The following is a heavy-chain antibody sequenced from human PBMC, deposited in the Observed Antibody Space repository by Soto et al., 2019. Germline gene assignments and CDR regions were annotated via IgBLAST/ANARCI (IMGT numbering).Heavy chain of an antibody. CDR3: ARHRLLWGYYYYGMDD. J-gene: IGHJ6*02. Sequence: PGGSLRLSCAASGFTFSSYSMNWVRQAPGKGLEWVSSISSSGSYIYYADSVKGRFTISRDNAKNSLYLQMNSLSAEDTDVYYCARHRLLWGYYYYGMDDWGQGTTVTVSS. D-gene: IGHD2-2*01. CDR2: ISSSGSYI. V-gene: IGHV3-21*01. CDR1: GFTFSSYS.